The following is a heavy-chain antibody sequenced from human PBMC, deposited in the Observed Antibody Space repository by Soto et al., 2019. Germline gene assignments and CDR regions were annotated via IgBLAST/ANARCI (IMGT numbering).Heavy chain of an antibody. Sequence: KKPSASVKVSCKASGYTFTGYYMHWVRQAPGQGLEWMGWINPNSGGTNYAQKFQGRVTMTRDTSISTAYMELSRLRSDDTAVYYCARGSRVWWLRKLYGMDVWGQGTTVTVSS. V-gene: IGHV1-2*02. J-gene: IGHJ6*02. CDR3: ARGSRVWWLRKLYGMDV. CDR2: INPNSGGT. CDR1: GYTFTGYY. D-gene: IGHD5-12*01.